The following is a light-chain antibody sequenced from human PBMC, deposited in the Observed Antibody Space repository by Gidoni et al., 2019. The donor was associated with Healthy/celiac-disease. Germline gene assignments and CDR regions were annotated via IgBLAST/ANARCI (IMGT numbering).Light chain of an antibody. J-gene: IGLJ2*01. CDR1: SSDFGGYNY. Sequence: SALPQPASVSGSPGQSIRISCTGSSSDFGGYNYVSWYQHHPGKAPKLMIYEVSNRPSGVSNRFSGSKSGNTASLTISGHQAEDEADYYCSSYTSSSTLFGGGTKLTVL. CDR3: SSYTSSSTL. CDR2: EVS. V-gene: IGLV2-14*01.